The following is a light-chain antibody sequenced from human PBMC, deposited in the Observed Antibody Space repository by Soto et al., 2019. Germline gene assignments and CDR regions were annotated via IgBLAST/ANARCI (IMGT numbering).Light chain of an antibody. CDR3: SSYAGSNNYV. Sequence: QYALTQPPSASGSPGQSVTISCTGTSSDVGGYKYVSWYQQYPGKAPKLKIYAVNKRPSGVPDRFSGSKSGNTASLTVSGLQAEDEADYFCSSYAGSNNYVFGTGTKLTVL. V-gene: IGLV2-8*01. CDR2: AVN. J-gene: IGLJ1*01. CDR1: SSDVGGYKY.